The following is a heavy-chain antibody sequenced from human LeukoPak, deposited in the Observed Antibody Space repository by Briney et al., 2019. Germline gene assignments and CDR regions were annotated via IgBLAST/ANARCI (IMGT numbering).Heavy chain of an antibody. CDR2: INPNSGGT. V-gene: IGHV1-2*06. Sequence: ASVKVSCKASGYTFTGYYMHWVRQAPGQGLEWMGRINPNSGGTNYAQKFQGRVTMTRDTSIGTAYMELSRLRSDDTAVYYCARVSNTGIQLWSPIFDYWGQGTLVTVSS. CDR1: GYTFTGYY. D-gene: IGHD5-18*01. CDR3: ARVSNTGIQLWSPIFDY. J-gene: IGHJ4*02.